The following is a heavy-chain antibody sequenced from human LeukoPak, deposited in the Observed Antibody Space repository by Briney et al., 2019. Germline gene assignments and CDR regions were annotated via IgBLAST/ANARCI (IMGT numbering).Heavy chain of an antibody. CDR3: TTGPEGTTVVTNFDY. J-gene: IGHJ4*02. CDR2: IKSKTDGGTT. D-gene: IGHD4-23*01. V-gene: IGHV3-15*01. CDR1: GFTFSNAW. Sequence: GGSLRLSCAASGFTFSNAWMSWVRQAPGKGLEWVGRIKSKTDGGTTDYAAPVKGRFTISRDDSKNTLYLQMNSLKTEDTAVYYCTTGPEGTTVVTNFDYWGQGTQVTVSS.